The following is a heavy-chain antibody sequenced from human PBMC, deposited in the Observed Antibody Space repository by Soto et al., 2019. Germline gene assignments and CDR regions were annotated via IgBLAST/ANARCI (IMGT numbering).Heavy chain of an antibody. Sequence: SETLSLTCTVSGDSIISSDFYWGWVRQPPGKGLEWIGSIFYLGSSYYNPSLKSRVTMSVDTSKNQFSLRLRSVTAADTALYFSARHSLDLRKNNWFDTWGQGIMVTVSS. CDR1: GDSIISSDFY. CDR2: IFYLGSS. J-gene: IGHJ5*02. V-gene: IGHV4-39*01. CDR3: ARHSLDLRKNNWFDT.